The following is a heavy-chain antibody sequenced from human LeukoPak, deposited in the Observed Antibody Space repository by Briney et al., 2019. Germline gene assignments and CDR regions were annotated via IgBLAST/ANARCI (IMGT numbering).Heavy chain of an antibody. D-gene: IGHD3-10*01. CDR3: ARDRMNYYGSGSYFSRYFDL. J-gene: IGHJ2*01. Sequence: KPSETLSLTCTVSGGSISSYYWSWIRQPPGKGLEWIGYIYYSGSTNYNPSLKSRVTISVDTSKNQFSLKLSSVTAADTAVYYCARDRMNYYGSGSYFSRYFDLWGRGTLVTVSS. CDR2: IYYSGST. CDR1: GGSISSYY. V-gene: IGHV4-59*01.